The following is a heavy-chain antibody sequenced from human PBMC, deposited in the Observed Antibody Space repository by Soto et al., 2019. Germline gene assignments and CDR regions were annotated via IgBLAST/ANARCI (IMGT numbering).Heavy chain of an antibody. CDR1: GFTFTSYG. Sequence: ASVKVSCKVSGFTFTSYGISWVRQAPGQGLEWMGWISAYNGNTNYAQKLQGRVTMTTDTSTSTAYMELRSLRSDDTAVYYCARDSGYCSSTSCYRAYYYYYGMDVWGQGTTVTVSS. CDR3: ARDSGYCSSTSCYRAYYYYYGMDV. CDR2: ISAYNGNT. J-gene: IGHJ6*02. D-gene: IGHD2-2*03. V-gene: IGHV1-18*01.